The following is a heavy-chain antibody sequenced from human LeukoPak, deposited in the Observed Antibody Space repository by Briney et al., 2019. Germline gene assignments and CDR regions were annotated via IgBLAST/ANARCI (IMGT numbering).Heavy chain of an antibody. CDR2: ISGSGGST. J-gene: IGHJ6*02. V-gene: IGHV3-23*01. CDR3: AKDLWFGESYGMDV. Sequence: QSGGSLRLSCAASGFTFSSYAMSWVRQAPGKGLEWASAISGSGGSTYYADSVKGRFTISRDNSKNTLYLQMNSLRAEDTAVYYCAKDLWFGESYGMDVWGQGTTVTVSS. CDR1: GFTFSSYA. D-gene: IGHD3-10*01.